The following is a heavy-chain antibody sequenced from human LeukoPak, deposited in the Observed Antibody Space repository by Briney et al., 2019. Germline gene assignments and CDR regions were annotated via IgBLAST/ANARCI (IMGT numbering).Heavy chain of an antibody. D-gene: IGHD3-3*01. CDR1: GFTFSSYA. CDR3: ARDVTIFGVDYYFDY. CDR2: ISYDGSNK. V-gene: IGHV3-30*04. J-gene: IGHJ4*02. Sequence: GGSPRLSCAASGFTFSSYAMHWVRQAPGKGLEWVAVISYDGSNKYYADSVKGRFTISRDNSKNTLYLQMNSLRAEDTAVYYCARDVTIFGVDYYFDYWGQGTLVTVSS.